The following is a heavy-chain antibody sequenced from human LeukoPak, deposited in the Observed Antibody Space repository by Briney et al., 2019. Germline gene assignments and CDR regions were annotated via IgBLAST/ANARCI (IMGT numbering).Heavy chain of an antibody. CDR1: GFTFRDYY. CDR3: VRSDIPAATAGFDY. CDR2: ISDSSSYT. Sequence: GGSLRLSCAASGFTFRDYYMTWIRQAPGKGLEWVSYISDSSSYTNYADSVKGRFTISRDNAKKSLYLQMNSLTAEDTGVYFCVRSDIPAATAGFDYWGQGTLVTVSS. D-gene: IGHD2-2*01. V-gene: IGHV3-11*06. J-gene: IGHJ4*02.